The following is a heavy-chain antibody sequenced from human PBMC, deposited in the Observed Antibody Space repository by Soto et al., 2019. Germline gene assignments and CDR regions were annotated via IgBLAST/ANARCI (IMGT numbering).Heavy chain of an antibody. Sequence: PSETLSLTCAVSGGSISSGGYSWSWIRQPPGKGLEWIGYIYHSGSTYYNPSLKSRVTISVDRSKNQFSLKLSSVTAADTAVYYCARAVESVGYYYGMDVWGQGTTVTVS. D-gene: IGHD3-3*01. V-gene: IGHV4-30-2*01. J-gene: IGHJ6*02. CDR3: ARAVESVGYYYGMDV. CDR1: GGSISSGGYS. CDR2: IYHSGST.